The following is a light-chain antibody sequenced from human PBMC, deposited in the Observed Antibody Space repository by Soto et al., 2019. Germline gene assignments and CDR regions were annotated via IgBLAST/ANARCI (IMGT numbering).Light chain of an antibody. CDR3: TSYTITSPYV. CDR2: EAT. CDR1: SSDIGRYNF. J-gene: IGLJ1*01. Sequence: QSVLTQPASMSGSPGQSITISCTGTSSDIGRYNFVSWYQHHPGKAPKLIIYEATKRPSGVSYRFSGSKSGNTASLTISGLQAEDEADYYYTSYTITSPYVFGTGTKATVL. V-gene: IGLV2-14*01.